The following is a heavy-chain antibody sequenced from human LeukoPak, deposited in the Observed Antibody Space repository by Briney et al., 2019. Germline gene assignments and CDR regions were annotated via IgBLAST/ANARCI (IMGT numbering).Heavy chain of an antibody. J-gene: IGHJ4*02. D-gene: IGHD3-22*01. CDR2: IYYSGST. CDR3: ASWYDRSGYGVDY. CDR1: GGSISSSSYY. Sequence: PLGTLSLTCAVPGGSISSSSYYWGWIRQPAGKGMGWLGSIYYSGSTYYKPSLKSRVTISVDTSKNQFSLKLSSLTAADTAVYYCASWYDRSGYGVDYWGQGTLVTVSS. V-gene: IGHV4-39*07.